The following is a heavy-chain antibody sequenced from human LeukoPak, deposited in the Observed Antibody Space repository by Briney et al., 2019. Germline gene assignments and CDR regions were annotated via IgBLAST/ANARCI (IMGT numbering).Heavy chain of an antibody. J-gene: IGHJ4*02. V-gene: IGHV2-5*02. D-gene: IGHD3-10*01. CDR2: IYWDDDK. CDR1: GFSLSTSGVG. Sequence: SGPTLVNPTQPLTLTCTFSGFSLSTSGVGVGWIRQPPGKALEWLALIYWDDDKHYSPSLESRLTLTKDTSKNQVVLKMTNMDPGDTATYYCAGGSGRTFDYWGQGALVTVSS. CDR3: AGGSGRTFDY.